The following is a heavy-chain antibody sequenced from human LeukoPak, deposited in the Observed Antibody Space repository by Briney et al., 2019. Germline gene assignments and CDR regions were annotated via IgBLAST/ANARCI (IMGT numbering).Heavy chain of an antibody. CDR1: GYTFTSYG. J-gene: IGHJ4*02. CDR3: ARVDGIVVVPAAQFDY. V-gene: IGHV1-18*01. Sequence: ASVKVSCKASGYTFTSYGISWVRQAPGQGPEWMGWISAYNGNTNYAQKLQGRVTMTTDTSTSTAYMELRSLRSDDTAVYYCARVDGIVVVPAAQFDYWGQGTLVTVSS. D-gene: IGHD2-2*01. CDR2: ISAYNGNT.